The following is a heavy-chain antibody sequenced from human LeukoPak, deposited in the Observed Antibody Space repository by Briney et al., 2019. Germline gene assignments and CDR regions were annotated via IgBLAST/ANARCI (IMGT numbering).Heavy chain of an antibody. D-gene: IGHD6-19*01. CDR2: ISGSGGST. J-gene: IGHJ4*02. CDR3: AKDYPTRYLGSGWYGGFDH. Sequence: GGSLRLSCAASGFTFSSYAMSWVRQAPGKGLEWVSAISGSGGSTYYADSVKGRFTISRDNSKNTLYLQMNSLRAEDTAAYYCAKDYPTRYLGSGWYGGFDHWGQGTLVTVSS. CDR1: GFTFSSYA. V-gene: IGHV3-23*01.